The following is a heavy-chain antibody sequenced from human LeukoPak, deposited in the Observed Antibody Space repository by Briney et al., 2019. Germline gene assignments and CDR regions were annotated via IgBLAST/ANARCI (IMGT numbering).Heavy chain of an antibody. Sequence: KTGGSLRLSCAASGFSFSTNWMTWVRQAPGKGLEWLASIKYDGSDKYYVESVKGRFTISRDNAKSSLYLQMDSLRVEDTAVYYCARDRPYGSYDYWGQETLVTVSS. J-gene: IGHJ4*02. D-gene: IGHD1-26*01. CDR2: IKYDGSDK. CDR3: ARDRPYGSYDY. CDR1: GFSFSTNW. V-gene: IGHV3-7*01.